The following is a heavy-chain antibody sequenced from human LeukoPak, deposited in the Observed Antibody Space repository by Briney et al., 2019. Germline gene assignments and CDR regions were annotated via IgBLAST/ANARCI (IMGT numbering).Heavy chain of an antibody. CDR3: GRVGWFPTKSHYYYYYAMDV. D-gene: IGHD3-3*01. V-gene: IGHV3-21*01. CDR2: ISSGSSYI. J-gene: IGHJ6*02. CDR1: GFTFSSYS. Sequence: PGGSLRLSCAASGFTFSSYSMSWVRQAPGKGLEWVSSISSGSSYIYYADSVKGRFTISRDNAKNSLYLQMNSLRVEDTAVYYCGRVGWFPTKSHYYYYYAMDVWGQGTTVTVSS.